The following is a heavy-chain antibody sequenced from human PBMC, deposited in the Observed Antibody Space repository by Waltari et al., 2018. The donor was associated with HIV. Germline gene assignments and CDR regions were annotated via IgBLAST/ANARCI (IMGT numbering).Heavy chain of an antibody. CDR3: ARHSGDSDLGGYFDY. Sequence: QLQLQASGPGLVKHSETLSLTCTVSGGSISSSSYYWGWIRQPPGTGLEWIGSIYYRWSTYYNPSLKSRVTISVDTSKNQFSLKLSSVTAADTAVYYCARHSGDSDLGGYFDYWGQGTLVTVSS. D-gene: IGHD4-17*01. J-gene: IGHJ4*02. CDR1: GGSISSSSYY. CDR2: IYYRWST. V-gene: IGHV4-39*01.